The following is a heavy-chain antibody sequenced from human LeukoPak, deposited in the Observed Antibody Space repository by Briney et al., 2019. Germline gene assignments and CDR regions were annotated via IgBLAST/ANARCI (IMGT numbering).Heavy chain of an antibody. J-gene: IGHJ4*02. CDR2: IYTSGST. CDR1: AGSISSGSYY. Sequence: SETLSLTCTVSAGSISSGSYYWRWIRQLARKGLEWIGRIYTSGSTNYNPSLNSRVTISVDTSKNQFSLKPSSVTAADTAVYYCAKESYCDSSSFVYWGQGTLVTVSS. CDR3: AKESYCDSSSFVY. V-gene: IGHV4-61*02. D-gene: IGHD3-22*01.